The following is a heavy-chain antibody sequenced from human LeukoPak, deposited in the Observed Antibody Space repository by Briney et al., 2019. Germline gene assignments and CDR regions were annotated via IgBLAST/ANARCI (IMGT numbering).Heavy chain of an antibody. Sequence: GGSLRLSCAASGFTFGSYSMNWVRQCPGKGLEWISYISTSSSTIYYADSVKGRFTISRDNAKNSLYLQMNSLRADDTAVYYCARWGTTTNWGQGTLVTVSS. CDR1: GFTFGSYS. V-gene: IGHV3-48*01. D-gene: IGHD1-26*01. J-gene: IGHJ4*02. CDR2: ISTSSSTI. CDR3: ARWGTTTN.